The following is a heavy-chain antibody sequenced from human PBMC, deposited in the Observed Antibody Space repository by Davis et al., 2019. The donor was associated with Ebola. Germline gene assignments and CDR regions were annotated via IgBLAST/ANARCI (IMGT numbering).Heavy chain of an antibody. Sequence: GGSLRLSCAASGFTFSNYGMHWVRQAPGKGLEWVAVISYHGSNKYYADSVKGRFTISRDNSKNTLYLQMNSLRDEDTAVYYCARDGYSNDWGDYWGQGTLVTVSS. CDR3: ARDGYSNDWGDY. CDR1: GFTFSNYG. J-gene: IGHJ4*02. CDR2: ISYHGSNK. V-gene: IGHV3-30*03. D-gene: IGHD6-19*01.